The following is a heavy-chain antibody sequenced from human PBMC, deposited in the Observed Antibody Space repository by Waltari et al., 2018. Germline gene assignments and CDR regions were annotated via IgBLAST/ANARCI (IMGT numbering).Heavy chain of an antibody. D-gene: IGHD2-2*01. J-gene: IGHJ4*02. V-gene: IGHV3-7*01. Sequence: EVQLVESGGGLVQPGGSLRLSGNAAGFRFSTYCMSWVSQAPGKGLEWVASIREDGRDKYYVDSVKGRFTISRDNAKTSLYLQMNSLRAEDTAVYFCANSPVESGATGSVKPWGFDYWGQGNLVTVSS. CDR1: GFRFSTYC. CDR3: ANSPVESGATGSVKPWGFDY. CDR2: IREDGRDK.